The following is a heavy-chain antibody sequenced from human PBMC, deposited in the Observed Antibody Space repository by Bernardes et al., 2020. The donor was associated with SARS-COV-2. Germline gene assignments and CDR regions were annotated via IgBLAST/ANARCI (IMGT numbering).Heavy chain of an antibody. CDR3: ARISWGFVGAEY. CDR2: ISSSGSTI. J-gene: IGHJ4*02. V-gene: IGHV3-48*03. Sequence: GGSLRLSCAASGFTFSSYEVNWVRQAPGKGLEWVSYISSSGSTIYYADSVKGRFTITRDNAKNSLYLQINSLRAEDTAVYYCARISWGFVGAEYWGQGTLVTVSS. CDR1: GFTFSSYE. D-gene: IGHD3-16*01.